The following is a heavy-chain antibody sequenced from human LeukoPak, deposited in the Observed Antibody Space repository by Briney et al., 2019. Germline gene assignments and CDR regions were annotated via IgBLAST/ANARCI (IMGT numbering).Heavy chain of an antibody. J-gene: IGHJ6*02. CDR3: ARDRSASYYYGMDV. CDR2: INWNGGGT. V-gene: IGHV3-20*01. Sequence: GGSLRLSCAASGFTFSSYAMSWVRQAPGKGLEWVSGINWNGGGTGYADSVKGRFTISRDNAKNSLYLQMNSLRAEDTALYHCARDRSASYYYGMDVWGQGTTVTVSS. CDR1: GFTFSSYA. D-gene: IGHD6-19*01.